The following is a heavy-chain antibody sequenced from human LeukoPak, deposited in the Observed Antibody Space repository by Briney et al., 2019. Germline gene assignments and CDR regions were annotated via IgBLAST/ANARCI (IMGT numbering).Heavy chain of an antibody. CDR2: ISGSGGST. CDR1: GFTFSSYA. D-gene: IGHD3-3*01. CDR3: ARADRFLEWLFFDY. J-gene: IGHJ4*02. V-gene: IGHV3-23*01. Sequence: PGGSLRLSCAASGFTFSSYAMSWVRQAPGKGLEWVSAISGSGGSTYYADSVKGRFTISRDNSKNTLYLQMNSLRAEDTAVYYCARADRFLEWLFFDYWGQGTLVTVSS.